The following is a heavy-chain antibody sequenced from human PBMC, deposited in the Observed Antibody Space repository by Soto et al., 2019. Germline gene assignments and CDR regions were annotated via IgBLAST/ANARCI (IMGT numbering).Heavy chain of an antibody. D-gene: IGHD6-19*01. CDR1: GYTFTSYG. CDR2: ISAYNGNT. Sequence: GASVKVSCKASGYTFTSYGISWVRQAPGQGLEWMGWISAYNGNTNYAQKLQGRVTMTTDTSTSTACMELRSLRSDDTAVYYCAISSGSVIDAFDIWGQGTMVTVSS. V-gene: IGHV1-18*01. CDR3: AISSGSVIDAFDI. J-gene: IGHJ3*02.